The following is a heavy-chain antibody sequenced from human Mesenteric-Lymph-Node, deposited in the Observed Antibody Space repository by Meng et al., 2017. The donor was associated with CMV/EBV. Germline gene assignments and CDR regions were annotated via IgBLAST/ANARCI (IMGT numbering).Heavy chain of an antibody. Sequence: ASVKVSCKASGYTFTGYYMHWVRQAPGQGLEWMGWINPNSGGTNYAQKFQGRVTMTRDTSISTAYMELSRLRSDDTAVYYCARDGLGGYSYGFDYWGQGTLVTVSS. CDR2: INPNSGGT. CDR1: GYTFTGYY. J-gene: IGHJ4*02. D-gene: IGHD5-18*01. V-gene: IGHV1-2*02. CDR3: ARDGLGGYSYGFDY.